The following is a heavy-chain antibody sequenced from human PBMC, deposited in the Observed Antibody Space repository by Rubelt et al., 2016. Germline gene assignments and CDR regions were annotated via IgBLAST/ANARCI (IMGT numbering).Heavy chain of an antibody. CDR3: ARSNTLEV. Sequence: EEQLVESGGALVQPGGSLRLSCEASGFTLSRHWLIWVRQVPGRGLEWVASLKQDGSENSYVDSVRGRFTITRDNARNSGYLHMNSLRVEDTAVYYCARSNTLEVWGQGTVVTVSS. CDR2: LKQDGSEN. CDR1: GFTLSRHW. J-gene: IGHJ3*01. V-gene: IGHV3-7*01.